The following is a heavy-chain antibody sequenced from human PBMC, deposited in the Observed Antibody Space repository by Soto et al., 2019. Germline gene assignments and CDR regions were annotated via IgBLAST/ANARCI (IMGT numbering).Heavy chain of an antibody. CDR3: ASRKRTTDAFDI. J-gene: IGHJ3*02. CDR2: MYLDDSYT. V-gene: IGHV5-51*01. CDR1: GYSFSSYW. Sequence: PGESLKISCKASGYSFSSYWIGWVRQTPGKGLERMGFMYLDDSYTRYSPSFQGQVTISGDKSISTAYLQWSSLRASDTAMYYCASRKRTTDAFDIWGQGTLVTVSS. D-gene: IGHD1-1*01.